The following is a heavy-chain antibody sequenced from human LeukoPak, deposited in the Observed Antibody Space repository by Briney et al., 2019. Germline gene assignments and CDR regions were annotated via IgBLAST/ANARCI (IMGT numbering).Heavy chain of an antibody. CDR2: FSHSGIT. Sequence: PSETLSLTCTVSGASISRGSWWSWVRQPPGKGLEWIGEFSHSGITNFNPSLKSRVTISVDKSRNQFSLNLISVTAADTAVYFCARNGGHNQEHWGQGTLVTVSS. J-gene: IGHJ4*02. CDR3: ARNGGHNQEH. V-gene: IGHV4-4*02. D-gene: IGHD1-1*01. CDR1: GASISRGSW.